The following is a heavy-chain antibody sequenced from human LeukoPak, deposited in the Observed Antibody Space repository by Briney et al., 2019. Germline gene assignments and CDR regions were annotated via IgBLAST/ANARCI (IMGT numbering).Heavy chain of an antibody. J-gene: IGHJ4*02. CDR1: GFTFSSYA. Sequence: PGRSLRLSCAASGFTFSSYAMHWVRQAPGKGLEWVAVISYDGSNKYYADSVKGRFTISRDNPKNTLYLQMNSLRAEDTAVYYCARALGHYDSSGYYLNYWGQGTLVTVSS. CDR2: ISYDGSNK. V-gene: IGHV3-30-3*01. CDR3: ARALGHYDSSGYYLNY. D-gene: IGHD3-22*01.